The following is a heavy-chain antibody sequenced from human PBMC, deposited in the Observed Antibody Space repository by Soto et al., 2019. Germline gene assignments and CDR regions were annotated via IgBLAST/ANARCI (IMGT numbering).Heavy chain of an antibody. CDR2: INAGNGNT. V-gene: IGHV1-3*01. Sequence: ASVKVSCKASGYTFTSYAMHWVRQAPGQRLEWMGWINAGNGNTKYSQKFQGRVTITRDTSASTAYMELSSLRSEDTAVYYCARAGYCGGGSCYSDAFDIWGQGTMVTVSS. D-gene: IGHD2-15*01. CDR3: ARAGYCGGGSCYSDAFDI. J-gene: IGHJ3*02. CDR1: GYTFTSYA.